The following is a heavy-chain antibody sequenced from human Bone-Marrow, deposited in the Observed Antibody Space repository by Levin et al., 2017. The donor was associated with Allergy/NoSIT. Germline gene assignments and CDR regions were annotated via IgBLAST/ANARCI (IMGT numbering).Heavy chain of an antibody. CDR2: IYSGGNT. CDR3: ATGGVGYSYGCPFDY. V-gene: IGHV3-53*01. D-gene: IGHD5-18*01. J-gene: IGHJ4*02. Sequence: QPGGSLRLSCAASGFTVSSNYMSWVRQAPGKGLEWVSIIYSGGNTYYADSVKGRFTISRDNSKNTLYLQMNSLRAEDTAVYYCATGGVGYSYGCPFDYWGQGTLVTVSS. CDR1: GFTVSSNY.